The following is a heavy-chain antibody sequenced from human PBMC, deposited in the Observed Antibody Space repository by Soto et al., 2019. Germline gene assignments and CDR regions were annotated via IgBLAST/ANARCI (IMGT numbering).Heavy chain of an antibody. CDR3: AGGMPYYYYGMDV. J-gene: IGHJ6*02. V-gene: IGHV3-7*01. CDR1: GFTFSSYW. D-gene: IGHD2-2*01. Sequence: ESGGGLVQPGGSLRLSCAASGFTFSSYWMSWVRQAPGKGLEWVANIKQDGSEKYYVDSVKGRFTISRDNAKNSLYLQMNSLRAEDTAVYYCAGGMPYYYYGMDVWGQGTTVTVSS. CDR2: IKQDGSEK.